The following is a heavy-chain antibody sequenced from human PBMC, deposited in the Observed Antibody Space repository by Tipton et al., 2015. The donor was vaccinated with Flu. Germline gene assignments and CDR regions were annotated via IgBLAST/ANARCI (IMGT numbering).Heavy chain of an antibody. CDR1: GYTFTSYG. Sequence: QVQLVQSGAEVKKPGASVKVSCKASGYTFTSYGISWVRQAPGQGLEWMGWISAYNGNTNYAQKLQGRVTMTTDTSTSTAYMELRSLRSDDTAVYYCARVRVVVVAATKTWFDPWGQGPLVTVSS. D-gene: IGHD2-15*01. CDR2: ISAYNGNT. CDR3: ARVRVVVVAATKTWFDP. J-gene: IGHJ5*02. V-gene: IGHV1-18*01.